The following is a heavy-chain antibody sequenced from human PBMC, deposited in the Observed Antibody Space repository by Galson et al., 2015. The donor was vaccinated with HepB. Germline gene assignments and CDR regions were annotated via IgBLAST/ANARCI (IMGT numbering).Heavy chain of an antibody. CDR3: AAEYSSSNYYYYGMDV. Sequence: SVKVSCKASGFTFTSSAVQWVRQARGQRLEWIGWIVVGSGNTNYAQKFQERVTITRDMSTSTAYMELSSLRSEDTAVYYCAAEYSSSNYYYYGMDVWGQGTTVTVSS. V-gene: IGHV1-58*01. CDR1: GFTFTSSA. J-gene: IGHJ6*02. CDR2: IVVGSGNT. D-gene: IGHD6-13*01.